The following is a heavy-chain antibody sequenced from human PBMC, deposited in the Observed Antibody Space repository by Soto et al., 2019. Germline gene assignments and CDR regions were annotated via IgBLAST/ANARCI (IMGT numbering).Heavy chain of an antibody. CDR3: ARPNLAYCGGDCYSGPFDY. CDR1: GYSFTSYW. J-gene: IGHJ4*02. D-gene: IGHD2-21*02. CDR2: IYPGDSDT. Sequence: GESLKISCKGSGYSFTSYWIGWVRQMPGKGLEWMGIIYPGDSDTRYSPSFQGQVTISADKSISTAYLQWSSLKASDTAMYYCARPNLAYCGGDCYSGPFDYWGQGTLVTAS. V-gene: IGHV5-51*01.